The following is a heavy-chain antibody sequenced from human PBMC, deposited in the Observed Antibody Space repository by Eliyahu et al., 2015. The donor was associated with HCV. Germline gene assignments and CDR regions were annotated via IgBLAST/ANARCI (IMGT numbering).Heavy chain of an antibody. Sequence: EVKKTGSSVKVSCKASGGTFSSYTISWVRQAPGQGLEWMGRIIPILGIANYAQKFQGRVTITADKSTSTAYMELSSLRSEDTTVYYCARDRGAIVVVFDAFDIWGQGTMVTVSS. J-gene: IGHJ3*02. CDR3: ARDRGAIVVVFDAFDI. CDR1: GGTFSSYT. V-gene: IGHV1-69*04. CDR2: IIPILGIA. D-gene: IGHD2-21*01.